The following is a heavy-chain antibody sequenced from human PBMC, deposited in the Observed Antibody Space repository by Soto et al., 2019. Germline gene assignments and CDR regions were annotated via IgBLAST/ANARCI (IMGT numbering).Heavy chain of an antibody. CDR2: IYYSGST. Sequence: SETLSLTCTVSGGSISSYYWSWIRQPPGKGLEWIGYIYYSGSTNYNPSLKSRVTISVDTSKNQFSLKLSSVTAADTAVYYCARLLVGDDAFDIWGQGTMVTVSS. CDR1: GGSISSYY. D-gene: IGHD2-8*02. CDR3: ARLLVGDDAFDI. J-gene: IGHJ3*02. V-gene: IGHV4-59*08.